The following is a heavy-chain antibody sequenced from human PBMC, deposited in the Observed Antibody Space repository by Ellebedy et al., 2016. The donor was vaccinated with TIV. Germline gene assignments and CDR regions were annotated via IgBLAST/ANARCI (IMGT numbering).Heavy chain of an antibody. CDR3: VRSLFDNYRAFPGDLGY. Sequence: GGSLRLSXGASGFSFPSYGMHWVRQAPGKGLEWVAVVWHDGNIKYYGDSVKGRFTISRDNFKSELFLQMDSLRAEDTAVYYCVRSLFDNYRAFPGDLGYWGRGTLAIVSS. D-gene: IGHD7-27*01. CDR1: GFSFPSYG. CDR2: VWHDGNIK. V-gene: IGHV3-33*01. J-gene: IGHJ4*02.